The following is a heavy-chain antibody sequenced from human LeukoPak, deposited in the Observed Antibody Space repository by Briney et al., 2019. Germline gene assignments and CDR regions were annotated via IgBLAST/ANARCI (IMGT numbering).Heavy chain of an antibody. CDR1: GFPFHNYW. J-gene: IGHJ4*02. Sequence: PGGSLRLSCVASGFPFHNYWMTWVRQAPGKGLEWVANIKQDAVEEFYVDSVKGRFTISRDNAKNTLYLQMNSLRADDTAIYYCASGSAYYGSGSRLGYWGQGTLVTVSS. V-gene: IGHV3-7*01. D-gene: IGHD3-10*01. CDR3: ASGSAYYGSGSRLGY. CDR2: IKQDAVEE.